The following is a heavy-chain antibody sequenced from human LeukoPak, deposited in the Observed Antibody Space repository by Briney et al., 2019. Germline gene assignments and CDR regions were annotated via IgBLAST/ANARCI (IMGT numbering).Heavy chain of an antibody. D-gene: IGHD2-2*01. CDR2: INPNSGGT. V-gene: IGHV1-2*04. Sequence: ASVKVSCKASGYTFTGYYMHWVRQAPGQGLEWMGWINPNSGGTNYAQKFQGWVTMTRDTSISTAYMELSRLRSDDTAVYYCARTRIRCSSTSCYRYGMDVWGQGTTVTVSS. J-gene: IGHJ6*02. CDR3: ARTRIRCSSTSCYRYGMDV. CDR1: GYTFTGYY.